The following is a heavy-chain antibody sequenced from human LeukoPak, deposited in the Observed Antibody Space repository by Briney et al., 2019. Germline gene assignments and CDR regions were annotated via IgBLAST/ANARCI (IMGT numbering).Heavy chain of an antibody. D-gene: IGHD3-10*01. CDR1: GGSFSGYY. CDR3: ARVGLYGSGSY. V-gene: IGHV4-34*01. Sequence: PSETLSLTCAVYGGSFSGYYWSWVRQPPGKGLEWIGEINHSGSTNYNPSLNSRVTISVDTSKNQFSLKLSSVTAADTAVYYCARVGLYGSGSYWGQGTLVTVSS. CDR2: INHSGST. J-gene: IGHJ4*02.